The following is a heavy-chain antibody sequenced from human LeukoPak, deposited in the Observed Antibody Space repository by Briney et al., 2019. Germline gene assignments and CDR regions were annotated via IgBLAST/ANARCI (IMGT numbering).Heavy chain of an antibody. CDR1: GGSMKTYY. Sequence: SETLSLTCTVSGGSMKTYYWSWIRQPPGKGLECIGYIYHSGYTNYKPSLKSRVTMSVDTSKNQFSLKLSSVTAADTAVYYCARSRGYSYGTTFLDYWGQGTLVTVSS. V-gene: IGHV4-59*12. CDR3: ARSRGYSYGTTFLDY. J-gene: IGHJ4*02. D-gene: IGHD5-18*01. CDR2: IYHSGYT.